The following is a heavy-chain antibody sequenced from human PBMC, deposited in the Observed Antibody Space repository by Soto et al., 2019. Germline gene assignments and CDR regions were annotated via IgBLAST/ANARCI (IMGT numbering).Heavy chain of an antibody. CDR1: GYTFTSHL. CDR3: ARQVGVASTSDS. Sequence: EVQLVQSGAEVKKPGESLKISCKASGYTFTSHLITWVRQMPGKGLEWMGMIDPSDSYTNYSPSLQGHVTISADKSISTVYLQWSSLTASDTAMYYCARQVGVASTSDSWGQGTLVTVSP. D-gene: IGHD2-15*01. V-gene: IGHV5-10-1*01. J-gene: IGHJ5*01. CDR2: IDPSDSYT.